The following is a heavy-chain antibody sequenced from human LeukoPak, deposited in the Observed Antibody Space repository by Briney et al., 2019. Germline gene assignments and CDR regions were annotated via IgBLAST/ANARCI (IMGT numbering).Heavy chain of an antibody. D-gene: IGHD4-17*01. V-gene: IGHV3-30*04. J-gene: IGHJ4*02. Sequence: GGSLRLSCAASRFTFSSYAMLWVRQLPGKGLEWVAIISYDGSNTYYADSVKGRFTISRDNSKNTLYLQMNSLRGEDTAVYYCARDYGDYDGMDYWGQGTLVTVSS. CDR3: ARDYGDYDGMDY. CDR2: ISYDGSNT. CDR1: RFTFSSYA.